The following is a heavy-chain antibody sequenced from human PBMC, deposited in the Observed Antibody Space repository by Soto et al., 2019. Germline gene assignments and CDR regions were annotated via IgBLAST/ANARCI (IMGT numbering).Heavy chain of an antibody. D-gene: IGHD3-10*01. V-gene: IGHV4-34*01. CDR3: ARQRGVLLWFGSGGMDV. CDR2: INHSGST. Sequence: SETLSLTCAVYGGSFSGYYWSWIRQPPGKGLEWIGEINHSGSTNYNPSLKSRVTISVDTSKNQSSLKLSSVTAADTAVYYCARQRGVLLWFGSGGMDVWGQGTTVTVSS. J-gene: IGHJ6*02. CDR1: GGSFSGYY.